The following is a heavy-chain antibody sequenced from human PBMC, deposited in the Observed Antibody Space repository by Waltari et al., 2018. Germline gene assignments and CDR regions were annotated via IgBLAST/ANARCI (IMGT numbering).Heavy chain of an antibody. CDR3: ARGSNFGDP. CDR1: GYTLSQYA. V-gene: IGHV7-4-1*02. J-gene: IGHJ5*02. D-gene: IGHD4-4*01. CDR2: INTNTGHP. Sequence: QVQLVQSGSELKKPGASVTISCKTSGYTLSQYAMNWVRQAPGQGLEGMGWINTNTGHPTYAQDFTGRFVFSLDTSVSTAYLHINGLKADDTAVYYCARGSNFGDPWGQGTLVTVSS.